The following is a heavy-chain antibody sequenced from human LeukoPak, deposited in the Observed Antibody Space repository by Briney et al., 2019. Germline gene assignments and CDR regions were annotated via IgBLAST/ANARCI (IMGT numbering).Heavy chain of an antibody. CDR2: ISSSGSTT. CDR3: AELGITMIGGV. Sequence: GGSLRPSCAASGFTFSSYEMNWVRQAPGKGLEWVSYISSSGSTTYYADSAKGRFTISRDNAKNSLYLQMNSLRAEDTAVYYCAELGITMIGGVWGKGTTVTISS. CDR1: GFTFSSYE. V-gene: IGHV3-48*03. D-gene: IGHD3-10*02. J-gene: IGHJ6*04.